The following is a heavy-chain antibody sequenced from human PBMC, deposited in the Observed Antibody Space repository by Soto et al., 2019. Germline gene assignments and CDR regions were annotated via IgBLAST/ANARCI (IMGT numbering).Heavy chain of an antibody. CDR3: ARAGVHGAFDI. J-gene: IGHJ3*02. D-gene: IGHD3-10*01. V-gene: IGHV3-48*01. CDR1: GFTFSSYS. Sequence: GGSLRLSCAASGFTFSSYSMNWVRQAPGKGLEWVSYISSSSSTIYYADSVKGRFTISRDNAKNSLYLQMNSLRAEDTAVYYCARAGVHGAFDIWGQGTMVTVSS. CDR2: ISSSSSTI.